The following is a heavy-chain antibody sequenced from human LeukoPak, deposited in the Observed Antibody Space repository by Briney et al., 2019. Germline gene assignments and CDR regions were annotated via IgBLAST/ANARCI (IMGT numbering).Heavy chain of an antibody. CDR2: ISAYNGKT. J-gene: IGHJ4*02. D-gene: IGHD3-22*01. CDR3: ARALLYAPTYYDSSGLTLAYFDY. CDR1: GYTFTSYG. V-gene: IGHV1-18*01. Sequence: ASVKVSCKASGYTFTSYGISWVRQAPGQGLEWMGWISAYNGKTNYAQKLQGRVTMTTDTSTSTAYMELRSPRSDDTAVYYCARALLYAPTYYDSSGLTLAYFDYWGQGTLVTVSS.